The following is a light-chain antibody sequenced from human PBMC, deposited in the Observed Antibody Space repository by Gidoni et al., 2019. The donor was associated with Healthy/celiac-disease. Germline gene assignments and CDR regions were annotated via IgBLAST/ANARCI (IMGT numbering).Light chain of an antibody. J-gene: IGKJ4*01. CDR3: QQRSNWPPLT. CDR2: DAS. Sequence: EIVLTQSPATLSLSPGERATFSCRASQSVSSYLAWYQQKPGQAPRLLIYDASSGSGTDFTLTISSLEHEDFAVYYCQQRSNWPPLTFGGGTKVEIK. CDR1: QSVSSY. V-gene: IGKV3-11*01.